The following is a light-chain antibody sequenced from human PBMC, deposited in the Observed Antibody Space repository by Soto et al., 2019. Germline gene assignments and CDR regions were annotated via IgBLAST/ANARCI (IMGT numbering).Light chain of an antibody. CDR1: QSVSSSY. CDR3: QQYRSSPRT. CDR2: GAS. Sequence: EIVLTQSPGTLSLSPGERATLSCRASQSVSSSYLAWYQQKPGQAPRLLIYGASSRATGIPDRFSGSGSGTDFTLTIRRLEPEDFAVYYCQQYRSSPRTFGQGTKVEIK. V-gene: IGKV3-20*01. J-gene: IGKJ1*01.